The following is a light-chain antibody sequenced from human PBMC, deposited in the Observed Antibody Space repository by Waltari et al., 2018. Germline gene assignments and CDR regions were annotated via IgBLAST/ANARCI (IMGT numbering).Light chain of an antibody. CDR2: KAS. V-gene: IGKV1-5*03. Sequence: DIQMTQSPSTLSASVGDRVTSTCRASQSISDWLAWYQQKPGKAPKLLIYKASDLESGVPSRFSGSGSGTEFTLTISSLQPDDFATYYCQHYDGFPWTFGQGTEVESK. J-gene: IGKJ1*01. CDR3: QHYDGFPWT. CDR1: QSISDW.